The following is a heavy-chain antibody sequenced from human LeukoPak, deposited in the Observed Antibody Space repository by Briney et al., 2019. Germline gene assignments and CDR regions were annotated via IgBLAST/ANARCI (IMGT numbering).Heavy chain of an antibody. D-gene: IGHD6-19*01. V-gene: IGHV4-31*03. J-gene: IGHJ4*02. CDR1: GGSISSGGYY. Sequence: SQTLSLTCTVSGGSISSGGYYWSWIRQHPGKGLEWIGYIYYSGSTNYNPSLKSRVTISVDTSKNQFSLKLSSVTAADTAVYYCARGGSSGWSSVDYWGQGTLVTVSS. CDR3: ARGGSSGWSSVDY. CDR2: IYYSGST.